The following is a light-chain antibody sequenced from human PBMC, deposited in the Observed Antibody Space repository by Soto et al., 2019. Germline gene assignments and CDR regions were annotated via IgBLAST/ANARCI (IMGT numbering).Light chain of an antibody. V-gene: IGLV2-11*01. J-gene: IGLJ2*01. Sequence: QSALTQPRSVSGSPGQSVTISCTGTSSDVGGYNYVSWYQQHPGKAPKFMIYDVSQRPSGVPDRFSGSKSGNTASLTISGLQADDEADYYCCSYAGSYTFHVVFGGGTQLTVL. CDR1: SSDVGGYNY. CDR3: CSYAGSYTFHVV. CDR2: DVS.